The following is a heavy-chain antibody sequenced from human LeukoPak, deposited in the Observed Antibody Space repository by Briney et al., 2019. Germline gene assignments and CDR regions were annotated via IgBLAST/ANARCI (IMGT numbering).Heavy chain of an antibody. J-gene: IGHJ3*02. D-gene: IGHD1-26*01. CDR1: GFTVSSNY. CDR3: ARGGSYLSAFDI. CDR2: IYSGGST. V-gene: IGHV3-53*01. Sequence: GGSLRLSCAASGFTVSSNYMSWVRQAPGKGLEWVSIIYSGGSTFYADSVKGRFTISRDNSKNTLYLQMNSLRAEDTAVYYCARGGSYLSAFDIWGQGTMVTVPS.